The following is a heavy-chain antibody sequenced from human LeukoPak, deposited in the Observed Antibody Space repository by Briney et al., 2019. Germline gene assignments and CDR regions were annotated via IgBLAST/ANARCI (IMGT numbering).Heavy chain of an antibody. CDR1: GFTFSSYS. CDR3: ARRDYSDY. CDR2: ISGSSSAI. J-gene: IGHJ4*02. Sequence: GRSLRLSCAASGFTFSSYSMNWVRQAPGKGLEWVSYISGSSSAIYYADSVKGRFTVSRDNAKNSLYLQMNSLRAEDTAVYYCARRDYSDYWGQGTLVTVSS. V-gene: IGHV3-48*04.